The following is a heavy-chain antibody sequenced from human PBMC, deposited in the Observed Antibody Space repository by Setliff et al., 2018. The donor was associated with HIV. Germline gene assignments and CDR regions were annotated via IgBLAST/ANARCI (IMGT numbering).Heavy chain of an antibody. Sequence: ASVKVSCKASGYTFTSFAIHWVRQAPGHGLEWMGWINTGKGNTKYSQNFQGRVTITRDTPASTAYMELSSLRSEDTAVYYCAREPFYSGSYPGYNWFDPWGQGTLVTVSS. J-gene: IGHJ5*02. CDR2: INTGKGNT. CDR3: AREPFYSGSYPGYNWFDP. V-gene: IGHV1-3*04. CDR1: GYTFTSFA. D-gene: IGHD1-26*01.